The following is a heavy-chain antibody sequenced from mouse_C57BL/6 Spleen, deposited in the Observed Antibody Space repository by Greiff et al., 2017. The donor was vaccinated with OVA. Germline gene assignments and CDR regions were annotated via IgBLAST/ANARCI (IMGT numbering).Heavy chain of an antibody. CDR1: GYAFSSYW. V-gene: IGHV1-80*01. J-gene: IGHJ4*01. CDR3: ARRNDYDAAMDY. CDR2: IYPGDGDT. D-gene: IGHD2-4*01. Sequence: VMLVESGAELVKPGASVKISCKASGYAFSSYWMNWVKQRPGKGLEWIGQIYPGDGDTNYNGKFKGKATLTADKSSSTAYMQLSSLTSEDSAVYFCARRNDYDAAMDYWGQGTSVTVSS.